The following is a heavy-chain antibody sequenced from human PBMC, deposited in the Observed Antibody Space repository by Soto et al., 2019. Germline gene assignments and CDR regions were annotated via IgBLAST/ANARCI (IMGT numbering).Heavy chain of an antibody. CDR1: GFTFTSSA. V-gene: IGHV1-58*01. J-gene: IGHJ6*02. D-gene: IGHD3-3*01. Sequence: GASVKVSCKASGFTFTSSAVQWVRQARGQRLEWIGWIVVGSGNTNYAQKFQERVTITRDMSTSTAYMELSSLRSEDTAVYYCAADSGLRFLEWLLPSHYGMEVWGQGTTVTVS. CDR3: AADSGLRFLEWLLPSHYGMEV. CDR2: IVVGSGNT.